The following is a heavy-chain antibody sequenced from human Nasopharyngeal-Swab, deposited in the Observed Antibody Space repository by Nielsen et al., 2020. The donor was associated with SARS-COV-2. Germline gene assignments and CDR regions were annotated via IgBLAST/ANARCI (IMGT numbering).Heavy chain of an antibody. CDR2: IHADGNT. CDR3: ASRGAANDPSTRALPYSRRTFDL. CDR1: GFSVSGNTY. J-gene: IGHJ2*01. V-gene: IGHV3-53*01. Sequence: GESLKISCAASGFSVSGNTYMSWVRQAPGKGLEWVSTIHADGNTYYADSVRGRFTSSRDNSKNTVSLQMNSLRAEDTAVYYCASRGAANDPSTRALPYSRRTFDLWGRGTLVTVSS. D-gene: IGHD4-11*01.